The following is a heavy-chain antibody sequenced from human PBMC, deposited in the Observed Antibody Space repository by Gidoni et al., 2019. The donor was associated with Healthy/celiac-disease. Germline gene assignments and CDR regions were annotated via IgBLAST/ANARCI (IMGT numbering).Heavy chain of an antibody. CDR1: GGSFSGYY. J-gene: IGHJ4*02. D-gene: IGHD6-19*01. Sequence: QVQLQQWGAGLLKPSETLSLPCAVYGGSFSGYYWSWIRQPPGKGLEGIGEINHSGSTNYNPSLKSRVTISVDTSKNHFSLKLSSVTVADTAVYYCARSRGIAVAGTFDYWGQGTLVTVSS. CDR2: INHSGST. V-gene: IGHV4-34*01. CDR3: ARSRGIAVAGTFDY.